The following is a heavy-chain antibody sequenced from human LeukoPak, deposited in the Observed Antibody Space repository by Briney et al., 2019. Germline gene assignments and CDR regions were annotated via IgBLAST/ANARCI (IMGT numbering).Heavy chain of an antibody. CDR2: INHSGST. D-gene: IGHD6-19*01. V-gene: IGHV4-34*01. CDR3: ARGRMWYSSGWYYFDY. Sequence: SETLSLTCAVYGWSFSGYYWSWIRQPPGKGLEWIGEINHSGSTNYNPSLKSRVTISVDTSKNQFSLKLSSVTAADTAVYYCARGRMWYSSGWYYFDYWGQGTLVTVSS. CDR1: GWSFSGYY. J-gene: IGHJ4*02.